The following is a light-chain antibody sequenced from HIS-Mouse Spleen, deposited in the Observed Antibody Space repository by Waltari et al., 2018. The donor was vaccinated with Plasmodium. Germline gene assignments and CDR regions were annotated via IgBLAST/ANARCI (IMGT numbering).Light chain of an antibody. Sequence: DIVMTQSPDSLAVSLGERATINCKSSQSVLYSSNNKKYLAWYQQKPGQPPKRLIYWASTRESGVPDRFRCSWSGTDFTLTISSLQAEDVAVYYCQQYYSTPWTFGQGTKVEIK. V-gene: IGKV4-1*01. J-gene: IGKJ1*01. CDR1: QSVLYSSNNKKY. CDR2: WAS. CDR3: QQYYSTPWT.